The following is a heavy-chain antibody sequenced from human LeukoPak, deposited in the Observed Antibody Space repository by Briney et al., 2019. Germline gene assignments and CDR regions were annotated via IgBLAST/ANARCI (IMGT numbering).Heavy chain of an antibody. CDR2: IYSGGYT. D-gene: IGHD3-10*01. CDR3: ARCRAFGHFDY. CDR1: GFTVSSNY. V-gene: IGHV3-53*01. Sequence: GGSLRLSCAASGFTVSSNYMSWVRQAPGKGLEWVSVIYSGGYTYYADSVKGRFTISRDNSKDTLYLQMNSLRAEGTAVYYCARCRAFGHFDYWGQGTLVTVSS. J-gene: IGHJ4*02.